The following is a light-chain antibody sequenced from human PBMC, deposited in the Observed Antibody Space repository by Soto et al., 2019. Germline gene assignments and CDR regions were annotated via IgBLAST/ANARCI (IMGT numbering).Light chain of an antibody. J-gene: IGLJ1*01. CDR2: DVS. CDR1: SSDFGGYNY. Sequence: QSALTQPASVSGSPGQSITISCTGTSSDFGGYNYVSWYQQQAGKAPKLIIHDVSNRPSGVSNRFSGSKSGNTASLTISGLQAEDEADYYFDSYTSSLAHVFGTGTQLTVL. V-gene: IGLV2-14*03. CDR3: DSYTSSLAHV.